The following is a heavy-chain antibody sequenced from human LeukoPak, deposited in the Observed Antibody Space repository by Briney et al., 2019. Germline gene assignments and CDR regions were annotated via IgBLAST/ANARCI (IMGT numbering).Heavy chain of an antibody. CDR3: ARLLGGEENWFDP. CDR2: INPNSGGT. D-gene: IGHD3-16*01. CDR1: GYTFTSYY. V-gene: IGHV1-2*02. J-gene: IGHJ5*02. Sequence: ASVKVSCKASGYTFTSYYIHWVRQAPGQGLEWMGWINPNSGGTNYAQKFQGRVTMTRDTSISTAYMELSRLRSDDTAVYYCARLLGGEENWFDPWGQGTLVTVSS.